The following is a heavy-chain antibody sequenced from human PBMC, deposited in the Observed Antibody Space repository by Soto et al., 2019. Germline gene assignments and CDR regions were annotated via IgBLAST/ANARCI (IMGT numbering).Heavy chain of an antibody. J-gene: IGHJ4*02. CDR3: GRSREGYSYFEH. V-gene: IGHV3-74*01. CDR1: GFTFSSYW. D-gene: IGHD4-4*01. CDR2: ISSDGSSI. Sequence: GGSLRLSCAASGFTFSSYWMHWVRQAPVAGPVWVSRISSDGSSIYYADSVKGRFTVSRDNAKNTLYLQMSSLRADDTAVYYCGRSREGYSYFEHWGQGILVTVSS.